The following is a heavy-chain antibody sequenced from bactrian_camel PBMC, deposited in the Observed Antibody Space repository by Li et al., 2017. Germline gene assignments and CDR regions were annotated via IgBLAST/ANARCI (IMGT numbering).Heavy chain of an antibody. V-gene: IGHV3-3*01. CDR3: AMTTARVCDHVSITFGE. CDR2: ILTTSNFGT. Sequence: HVQLVESGGGSAQAGGSLRLSCVASLGTVMSNCMAWFRQVPGKEREEVAAILTTSNFGTSYSRSVKGRFTISQDNAKSTVYLQMRNLRPEDTAMYYCAMTTARVCDHVSITFGERGQGTQVTVS. D-gene: IGHD4*01. CDR1: LGTVMSNC. J-gene: IGHJ4*01.